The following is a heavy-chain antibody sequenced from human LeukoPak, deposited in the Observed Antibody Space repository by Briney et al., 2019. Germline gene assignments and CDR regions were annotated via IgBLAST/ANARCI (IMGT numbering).Heavy chain of an antibody. CDR1: GGSISSYY. Sequence: SETLSLTCTVSGGSISSYYWSWIRQPPGKGLEWIGYIYSSGSTNYNPSLKSRVTISVDTSKNQFSLKLSSVTAADTAVYYCAKGRSSSSGLDYWGQGTLVTVSS. D-gene: IGHD6-6*01. CDR3: AKGRSSSSGLDY. J-gene: IGHJ4*02. V-gene: IGHV4-59*01. CDR2: IYSSGST.